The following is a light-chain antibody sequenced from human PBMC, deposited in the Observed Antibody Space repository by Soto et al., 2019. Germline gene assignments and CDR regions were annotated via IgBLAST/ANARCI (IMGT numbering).Light chain of an antibody. CDR3: QQYCSSPCT. V-gene: IGKV3-20*01. CDR1: QSVSSNY. CDR2: GSS. J-gene: IGKJ2*02. Sequence: EIVLTQSPDTLSLSPGERATLSCRASQSVSSNYVAWYQQKPGQAPRLLTHGSSSRATGVTDRFSGRGSGTTLTLVISRLEHEDVAVYYCQQYCSSPCTFGQGTKVEIK.